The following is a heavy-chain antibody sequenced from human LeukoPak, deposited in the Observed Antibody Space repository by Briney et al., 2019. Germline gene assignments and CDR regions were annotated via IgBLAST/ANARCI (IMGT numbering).Heavy chain of an antibody. D-gene: IGHD3-9*01. Sequence: GGSLRLSCAASGFTFSTYTMNWVRQAPGKGLEWVSSISTSSTYIYYADSVKGRFTVSRDNAKNSLYLQMNSLRADDTAVYYCAKDFGLRYFDWLVDYWGQGTLVTVSS. CDR3: AKDFGLRYFDWLVDY. J-gene: IGHJ4*02. V-gene: IGHV3-21*01. CDR2: ISTSSTYI. CDR1: GFTFSTYT.